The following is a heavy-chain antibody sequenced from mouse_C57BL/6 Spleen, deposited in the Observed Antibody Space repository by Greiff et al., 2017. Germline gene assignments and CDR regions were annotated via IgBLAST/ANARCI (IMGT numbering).Heavy chain of an antibody. CDR1: GYTFTSYW. CDR3: ARVGIYYGTSPFAY. Sequence: QVQLQQPGAELVRPGTSVKLSCKASGYTFTSYWMHWVKQRPGQGLEWIGVIYPSDSYTNYNQKFKGKATLTVDTSSSPAYMQLSSLTSEDSAVYYCARVGIYYGTSPFAYWGQGTLVTVSA. J-gene: IGHJ3*01. D-gene: IGHD2-1*01. CDR2: IYPSDSYT. V-gene: IGHV1-59*01.